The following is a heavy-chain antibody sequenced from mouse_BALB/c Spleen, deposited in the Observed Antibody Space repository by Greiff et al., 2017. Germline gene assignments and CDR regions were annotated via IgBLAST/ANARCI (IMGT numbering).Heavy chain of an antibody. V-gene: IGHV2-9*02. CDR3: ARRNSTYWYFDV. Sequence: VQLQESGPGLVAPSQSLSITCTVSGFSLTSYGVHWVRQPPGKGLEWLGVIWAGGSTNYNSALMSRLSISKDNSKSQVFLKMNSLQTDDTAMYYCARRNSTYWYFDVWGAGTTVTVSS. CDR2: IWAGGST. J-gene: IGHJ1*01. D-gene: IGHD2-1*01. CDR1: GFSLTSYG.